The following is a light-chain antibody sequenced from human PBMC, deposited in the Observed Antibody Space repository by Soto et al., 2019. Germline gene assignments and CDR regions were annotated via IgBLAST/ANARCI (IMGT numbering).Light chain of an antibody. CDR1: SSNIGSNF. CDR3: AACDDTVTGPGWV. V-gene: IGLV1-47*02. J-gene: IGLJ3*02. CDR2: SNN. Sequence: QSVLTQAPSVSGTPGQRVTLSCSGSSSNIGSNFVYWYLHLPGTAPKLLIYSNNQRPSGVPDRFYASKSGTSASLAISGLRSEDEADYYCAACDDTVTGPGWVFGGGTKVTVL.